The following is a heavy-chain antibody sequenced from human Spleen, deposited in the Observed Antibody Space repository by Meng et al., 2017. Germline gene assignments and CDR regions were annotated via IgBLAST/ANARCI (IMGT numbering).Heavy chain of an antibody. CDR2: IKQDGSEK. Sequence: GESLKISCAASGFTFSSYWMSWVRQAPGKGLEWVANIKQDGSEKYYVDSVKGRFTISRDNAKNSLYLQMNSLRAEDTAVYYCVKDGKAVAGTKPYYYYGMDVWGQGTTVTVSS. V-gene: IGHV3-7*03. D-gene: IGHD6-19*01. CDR1: GFTFSSYW. CDR3: VKDGKAVAGTKPYYYYGMDV. J-gene: IGHJ6*02.